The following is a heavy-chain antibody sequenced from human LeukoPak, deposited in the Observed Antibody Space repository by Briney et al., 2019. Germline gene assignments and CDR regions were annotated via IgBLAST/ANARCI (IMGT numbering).Heavy chain of an antibody. Sequence: SETLSLTCTVPGGSISSGGYYWSWIRQHPGKGLEWIGYIYYSGSTYYNPSLKSRVTISVDTSKNQFSLKLSSVTAADTAVYYCARNPSKSYYYYYMDVWGKGTTVTASS. CDR1: GGSISSGGYY. D-gene: IGHD4-11*01. CDR3: ARNPSKSYYYYYMDV. J-gene: IGHJ6*03. V-gene: IGHV4-31*03. CDR2: IYYSGST.